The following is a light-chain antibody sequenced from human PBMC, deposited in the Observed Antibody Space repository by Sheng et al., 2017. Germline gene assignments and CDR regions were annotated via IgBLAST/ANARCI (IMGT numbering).Light chain of an antibody. Sequence: QLTQSPSSLSASIGDRVTITCRASQDIRNYLAWYQQKPGKAPKLLIYAASTLQSAVPSRFGGSGSGTDFTLTITSLQPEDFATYFCLQLNTYPLTFGGGTKVEIK. CDR3: LQLNTYPLT. CDR2: AAS. J-gene: IGKJ4*01. V-gene: IGKV1-9*01. CDR1: QDIRNY.